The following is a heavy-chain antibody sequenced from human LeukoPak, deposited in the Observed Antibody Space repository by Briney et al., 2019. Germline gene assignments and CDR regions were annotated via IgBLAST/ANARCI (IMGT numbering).Heavy chain of an antibody. Sequence: KYGESLKISCRGSGYIFTTYWIGWVRQMPGKGLEWMGLIYPGNSDTRYSPSFHGQVTISADKSISTAYLQWSSLKASDTAMYYCARHRHPAYYYYDSSGPSPLGGYYYMDVWGKGTTVTISS. V-gene: IGHV5-51*01. CDR3: ARHRHPAYYYYDSSGPSPLGGYYYMDV. D-gene: IGHD3-22*01. J-gene: IGHJ6*03. CDR2: IYPGNSDT. CDR1: GYIFTTYW.